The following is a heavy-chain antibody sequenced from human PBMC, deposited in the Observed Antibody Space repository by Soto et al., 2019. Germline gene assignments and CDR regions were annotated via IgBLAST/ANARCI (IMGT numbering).Heavy chain of an antibody. CDR2: INPSGGST. J-gene: IGHJ4*02. D-gene: IGHD2-15*01. CDR1: GYTFTSYY. V-gene: IGHV1-46*01. Sequence: QVQLVQSGAEVKKPGASVKVSCKASGYTFTSYYMHWVRQAPGQGLEWMGIINPSGGSTSYAQKFQGRVTMTRDTSTSTVYMELSSLRSEDTAVYYCAREEAGDCSGGSCYGFDYWGQGTLVTVSS. CDR3: AREEAGDCSGGSCYGFDY.